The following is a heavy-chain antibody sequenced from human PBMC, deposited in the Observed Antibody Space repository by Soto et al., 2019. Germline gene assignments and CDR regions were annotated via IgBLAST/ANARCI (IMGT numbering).Heavy chain of an antibody. Sequence: SVKVSCKASGGTFSSYAISWVRQAPGQGLEWMGGIIPIFGTANYAQKFQGRVTITADKSTSTAYMELSSLRSEDTAVYYCASQWLPGTTGFRVFDYWGQGTLVTVS. J-gene: IGHJ4*02. V-gene: IGHV1-69*06. CDR1: GGTFSSYA. CDR2: IIPIFGTA. CDR3: ASQWLPGTTGFRVFDY. D-gene: IGHD1-1*01.